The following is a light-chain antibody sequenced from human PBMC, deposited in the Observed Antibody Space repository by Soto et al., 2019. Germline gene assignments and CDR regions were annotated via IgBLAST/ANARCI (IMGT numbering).Light chain of an antibody. CDR1: QSISNY. V-gene: IGKV3-11*01. J-gene: IGKJ5*01. CDR3: QQRSTWPPLIT. CDR2: DAS. Sequence: EIVLTQSPATMSLSPGERATLSCRASQSISNYLAWYQQKPGQAPRLLIYDASDRATGIPARFSGSGSGTDFTLTISSLEPEDFAVYYCQQRSTWPPLITFGQGTRLEIK.